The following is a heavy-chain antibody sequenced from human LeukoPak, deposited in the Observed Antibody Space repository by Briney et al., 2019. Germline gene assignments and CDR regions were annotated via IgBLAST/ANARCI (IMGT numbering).Heavy chain of an antibody. CDR3: ARVRVVPAAIGGMDV. J-gene: IGHJ6*02. D-gene: IGHD2-2*02. V-gene: IGHV1-69*06. CDR2: IIPIFGTA. Sequence: GASVKVSCKASGGTFSSYAISWVRQAPGQGLEWMGGIIPIFGTANYAQKFQGRVTITADKSTSTAYMELSSLRSEDTAVYYCARVRVVPAAIGGMDVWGQGTTVTVSS. CDR1: GGTFSSYA.